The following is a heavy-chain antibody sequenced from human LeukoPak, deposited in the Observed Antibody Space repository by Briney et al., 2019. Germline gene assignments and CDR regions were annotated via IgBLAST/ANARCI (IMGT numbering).Heavy chain of an antibody. CDR3: ARSGVAPTHFDY. D-gene: IGHD2-15*01. V-gene: IGHV4-34*01. J-gene: IGHJ4*02. CDR2: INHSGST. Sequence: SETLSLTCAVYGGSFSGYYWSWIRQPPGKGLEWIGEINHSGSTNYNPSLKSRVTISVDTSKNQFPLKLSSVTAADTAVYYCARSGVAPTHFDYWGQGTLVTVSS. CDR1: GGSFSGYY.